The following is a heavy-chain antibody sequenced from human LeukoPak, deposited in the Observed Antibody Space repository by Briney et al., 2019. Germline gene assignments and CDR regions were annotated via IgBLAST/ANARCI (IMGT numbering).Heavy chain of an antibody. CDR3: ARADSLHGGPYLIGP. CDR2: INPNTGGT. Sequence: GTSVKLSCKTSRYRFTHYYMHWVRQAPGQRREWMGGINPNTGGTSSAQKFQVRVTMTRDTSISTVYMEVSWLTSDDTAIYYCARADSLHGGPYLIGPWGQGTLVTVSS. V-gene: IGHV1-2*02. J-gene: IGHJ4*02. CDR1: RYRFTHYY. D-gene: IGHD2-21*01.